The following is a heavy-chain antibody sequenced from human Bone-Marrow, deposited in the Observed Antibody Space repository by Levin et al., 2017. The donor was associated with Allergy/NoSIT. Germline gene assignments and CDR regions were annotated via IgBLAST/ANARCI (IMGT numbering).Heavy chain of an antibody. CDR1: GYTFTKYW. V-gene: IGHV5-51*01. D-gene: IGHD3-10*01. CDR3: ARNYYGSGSPSNWFDP. J-gene: IGHJ5*02. CDR2: IYPHDSDT. Sequence: KVSCKGSGYTFTKYWIGWVRQMPGKGLEWMGIIYPHDSDTRYSPSFQGQVTISADKSISTAYLQWTSLKASDSAMYYCARNYYGSGSPSNWFDPWGQGTLVIVSS.